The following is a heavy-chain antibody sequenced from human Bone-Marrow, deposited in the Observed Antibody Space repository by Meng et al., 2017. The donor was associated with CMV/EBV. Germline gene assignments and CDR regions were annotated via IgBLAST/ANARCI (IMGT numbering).Heavy chain of an antibody. Sequence: GESLKISCAASGFTFSCYWMSWVRQAPGKGLEWVANIKQDGSEKYYVDSVKGRFTNSRDNAKNSLYLQMNSLRAEDTAVYYCTAKPVGGEWELLGGWYFDYWGQGTLVTVSS. CDR1: GFTFSCYW. V-gene: IGHV3-7*03. J-gene: IGHJ4*02. CDR3: TAKPVGGEWELLGGWYFDY. CDR2: IKQDGSEK. D-gene: IGHD1-26*01.